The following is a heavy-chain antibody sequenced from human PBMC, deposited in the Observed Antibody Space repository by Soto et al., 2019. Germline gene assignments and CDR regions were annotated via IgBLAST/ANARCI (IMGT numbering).Heavy chain of an antibody. Sequence: EVQLVESGGGLVRPGGSLRLSCAASGFTFSYYWMHWVRQAPGKGVVWVSRIHSDGSSTTYGDFVKGRFIISRDNARNTVDLQMNSVRVEDTAVYYCARGDRGAFDLWGQGTVVTVSS. J-gene: IGHJ3*01. CDR2: IHSDGSST. CDR1: GFTFSYYW. V-gene: IGHV3-74*01. CDR3: ARGDRGAFDL. D-gene: IGHD1-26*01.